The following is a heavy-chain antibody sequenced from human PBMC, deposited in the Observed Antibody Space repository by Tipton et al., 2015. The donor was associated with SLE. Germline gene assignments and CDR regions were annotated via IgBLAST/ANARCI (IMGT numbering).Heavy chain of an antibody. D-gene: IGHD2-8*02. CDR1: GGSINGGSFY. Sequence: TLSLTCTVSGGSINGGSFYWSWIRQRPGKGLEWVGHIYYSGDTKYNPSLNSRLSMSVDMSKNEFSLRLYSVTAADTAVYYCARDVGGYNTGWFPYYFDYWGQGTLVTVSS. CDR3: ARDVGGYNTGWFPYYFDY. CDR2: IYYSGDT. V-gene: IGHV4-31*03. J-gene: IGHJ4*02.